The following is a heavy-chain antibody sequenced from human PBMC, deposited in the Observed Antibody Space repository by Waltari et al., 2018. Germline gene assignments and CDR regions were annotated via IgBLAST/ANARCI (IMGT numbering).Heavy chain of an antibody. Sequence: EVQLVESGGGLVNPGGSLRLSCAASGFTFRSFEMNWVRQAPGNGLDWVSYISNCGGTVYYADSVQGRFIISRDNVKNSLDLQMDSLTAEDTAVYYCAIRPAYSSAWSADYWGRGTRVTVSS. D-gene: IGHD6-19*01. V-gene: IGHV3-48*03. CDR1: GFTFRSFE. CDR2: ISNCGGTV. J-gene: IGHJ4*02. CDR3: AIRPAYSSAWSADY.